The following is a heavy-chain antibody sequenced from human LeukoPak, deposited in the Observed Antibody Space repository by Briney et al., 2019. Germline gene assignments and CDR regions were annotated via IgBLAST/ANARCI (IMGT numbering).Heavy chain of an antibody. J-gene: IGHJ6*02. Sequence: ASVKVSCKASGGTFSSYAISWVRQAPGQGLEWMGRIIPILGIANYAQKFQGRVTITADKSTSTAYMELSSLRSEDTVVYYCARAPFDIVVVSYYYGMDVWGQGTTVTVSS. CDR1: GGTFSSYA. V-gene: IGHV1-69*04. CDR2: IIPILGIA. CDR3: ARAPFDIVVVSYYYGMDV. D-gene: IGHD2-15*01.